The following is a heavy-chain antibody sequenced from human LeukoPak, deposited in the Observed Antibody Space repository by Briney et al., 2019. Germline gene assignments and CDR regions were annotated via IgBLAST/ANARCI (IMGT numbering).Heavy chain of an antibody. CDR2: IRYDGSNK. Sequence: GGSLRLSCAASGFTFSSYGMHWVRQAPGKGLEWVAFIRYDGSNKYYADSVKGRFTISRDNSKNTLYLQMNSLRAEDTAVYYCAKDYIVGATRSGLAFDYWGQGILVTVSP. CDR3: AKDYIVGATRSGLAFDY. CDR1: GFTFSSYG. D-gene: IGHD1-26*01. J-gene: IGHJ4*02. V-gene: IGHV3-30*02.